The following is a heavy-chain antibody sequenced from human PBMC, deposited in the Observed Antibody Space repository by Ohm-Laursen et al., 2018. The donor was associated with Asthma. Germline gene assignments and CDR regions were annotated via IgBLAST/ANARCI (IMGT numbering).Heavy chain of an antibody. CDR3: AKGRGFEGDGYNLVS. Sequence: SLRLSCAATGFIFTSYGIHWVRQAPGRGLEWVALMPYDGKNEKFVESVKGRFTLSRDESKNTVHLQMNSLRADDTAVYYCAKGRGFEGDGYNLVSWGQGTLVTVSS. CDR1: GFIFTSYG. CDR2: MPYDGKNE. D-gene: IGHD5-24*01. V-gene: IGHV3-30*18. J-gene: IGHJ5*02.